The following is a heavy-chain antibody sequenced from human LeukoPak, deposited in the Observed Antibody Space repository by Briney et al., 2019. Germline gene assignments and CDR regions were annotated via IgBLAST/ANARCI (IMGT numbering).Heavy chain of an antibody. D-gene: IGHD5-18*01. CDR2: TSSSSSYI. Sequence: GGSLRLSCAASGFTFSSYSMNWVRQAPGKGLEWVSSTSSSSSYIYYADSVKGRFTISRDNAKNSLYLQMNSLRAEDTAVYYCARDDRGYSYGRRVDYWGQGTLVTVSS. J-gene: IGHJ4*02. V-gene: IGHV3-21*01. CDR1: GFTFSSYS. CDR3: ARDDRGYSYGRRVDY.